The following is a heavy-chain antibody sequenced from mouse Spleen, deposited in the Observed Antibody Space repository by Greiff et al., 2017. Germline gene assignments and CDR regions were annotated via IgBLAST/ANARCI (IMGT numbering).Heavy chain of an antibody. CDR3: TRGDYRYDENWYFDV. V-gene: IGHV1-15*01. CDR2: IDPETGGT. Sequence: VQLQQSGAELVRPGASVTLSCKASGYTFTDYEMHWVKQTPVHGLEWIGAIDPETGGTAYNQKFKGKAILTADKSSSTAYMELRSLTSEDSAVYYCTRGDYRYDENWYFDVWGAGTTVTVSS. CDR1: GYTFTDYE. J-gene: IGHJ1*01. D-gene: IGHD2-14*01.